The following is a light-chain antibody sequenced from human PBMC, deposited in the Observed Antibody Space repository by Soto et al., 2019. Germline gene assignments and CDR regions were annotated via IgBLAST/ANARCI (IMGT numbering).Light chain of an antibody. CDR3: QAWDNSTVL. V-gene: IGLV3-1*01. Sequence: SYELTQPPSVSVSPGQTASITCSGDKLGDKYGCWYQQKPGQSPVLVIYQDIKRPSGIPERFSGSNSGNTATLTISGTQAMDEDDYYCQAWDNSTVLFGGGTELTVL. CDR2: QDI. J-gene: IGLJ2*01. CDR1: KLGDKY.